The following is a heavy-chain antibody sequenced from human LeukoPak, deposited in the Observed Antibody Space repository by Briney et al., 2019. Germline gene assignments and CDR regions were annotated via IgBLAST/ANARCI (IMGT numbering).Heavy chain of an antibody. J-gene: IGHJ4*02. Sequence: PSESLSLTCTVSGGSISSYYWTWIRQPPGKGLEWIGYIYYSGSTNYNPSLKSRATISVDTSENQLSLKLSSVTAADTAVYYCARETAGRYYFDYWGQGTLVTVSS. V-gene: IGHV4-59*01. CDR3: ARETAGRYYFDY. CDR1: GGSISSYY. CDR2: IYYSGST. D-gene: IGHD2-21*02.